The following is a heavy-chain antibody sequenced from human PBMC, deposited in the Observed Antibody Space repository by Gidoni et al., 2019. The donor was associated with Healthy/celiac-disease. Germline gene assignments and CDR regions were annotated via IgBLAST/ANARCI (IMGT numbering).Heavy chain of an antibody. Sequence: QVQLVQSGAEVTKPGASVKVSCKAPGYTFTSYGISWVRPAPGQGLEWMGWISAYNVNTNYAQKLQVRAPMLTDTSTITAYMELRRLRSDDTAVYYCAIGGGLGYCSGGSCHDPSYVMDVWGQGTTVTVSS. CDR1: GYTFTSYG. CDR2: ISAYNVNT. V-gene: IGHV1-18*01. D-gene: IGHD2-15*01. CDR3: AIGGGLGYCSGGSCHDPSYVMDV. J-gene: IGHJ6*02.